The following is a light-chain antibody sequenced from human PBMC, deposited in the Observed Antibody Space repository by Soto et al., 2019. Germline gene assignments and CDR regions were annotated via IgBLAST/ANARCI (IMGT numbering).Light chain of an antibody. CDR2: EVS. CDR3: SSYAGSNNLV. J-gene: IGLJ2*01. V-gene: IGLV2-14*01. Sequence: QSALTQPASVSGSPGQSITISCTGTSSDVGGYNYVSWYQQHPGKAPKLIIYEVSNRPSGVSNRFSGSKSGNTASLTISGLQAEDEADYYCSSYAGSNNLVFGGGTKVTVL. CDR1: SSDVGGYNY.